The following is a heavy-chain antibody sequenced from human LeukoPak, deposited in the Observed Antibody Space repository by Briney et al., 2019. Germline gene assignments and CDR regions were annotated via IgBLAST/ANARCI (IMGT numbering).Heavy chain of an antibody. D-gene: IGHD6-25*01. CDR1: GDSVSSKNVA. Sequence: SQTLSLTCAISGDSVSSKNVAWNWIRQSPSRGLEWLGKTYYRSQWGTDYAVSVNSRITINPDTSKYQFSLQLNSVTPEDTAVYYCARDPRISSACYFDYWGQGTLVTVSS. CDR2: TYYRSQWGT. CDR3: ARDPRISSACYFDY. J-gene: IGHJ4*02. V-gene: IGHV6-1*01.